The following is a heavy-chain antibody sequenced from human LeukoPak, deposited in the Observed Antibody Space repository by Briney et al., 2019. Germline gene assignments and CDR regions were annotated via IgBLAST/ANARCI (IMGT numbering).Heavy chain of an antibody. CDR3: AREGSYCVGGDCYSFDF. D-gene: IGHD2-21*02. CDR1: GYRFISHY. V-gene: IGHV1-2*02. J-gene: IGHJ4*02. CDR2: MHAGNGNT. Sequence: ASVKVSCKASGYRFISHYLHWVRQAPGQGPEWLGWMHAGNGNTRYPEKFEGRVTMTRDTSTNTAYMDLSSLRSDDTAVCYCAREGSYCVGGDCYSFDFWGQGTLVTVAS.